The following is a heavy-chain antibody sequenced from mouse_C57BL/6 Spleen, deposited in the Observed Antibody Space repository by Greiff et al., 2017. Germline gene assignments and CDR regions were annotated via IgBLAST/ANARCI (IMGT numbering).Heavy chain of an antibody. Sequence: QVQLQQPGAELVRPGSSVKLSCKASGYTFTSYWMDWVQQRPGQGLEWIGNIYPSDSETHYNQKFKDKATLTVDKSSSTAYMQLSSLTSEDSAVYYCARGGTRAMDYWGQGTSVTVSS. V-gene: IGHV1-61*01. CDR1: GYTFTSYW. CDR2: IYPSDSET. J-gene: IGHJ4*01. D-gene: IGHD3-3*01. CDR3: ARGGTRAMDY.